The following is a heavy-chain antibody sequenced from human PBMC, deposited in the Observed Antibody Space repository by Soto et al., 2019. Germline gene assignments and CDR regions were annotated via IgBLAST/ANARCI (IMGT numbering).Heavy chain of an antibody. Sequence: PGGSLRLSCAASGFTFSSYAMSWVRQAPGKGLEWVSAISGSGGSTYYADSVKGRFTISRDNSKNTLYLQMNSLRAEDTAVYYCAKHTLRFLEWLSESYYYMDVWGKGTTVTVSS. CDR2: ISGSGGST. CDR1: GFTFSSYA. V-gene: IGHV3-23*01. D-gene: IGHD3-3*01. J-gene: IGHJ6*03. CDR3: AKHTLRFLEWLSESYYYMDV.